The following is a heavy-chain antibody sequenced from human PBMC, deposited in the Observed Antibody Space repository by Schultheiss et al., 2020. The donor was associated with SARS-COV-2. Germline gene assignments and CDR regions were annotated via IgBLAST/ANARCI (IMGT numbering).Heavy chain of an antibody. V-gene: IGHV3-7*05. Sequence: GGSLRLSCAASGFTFSRYWMSWVRQGPGKGLEWVADIKQDGSERYYVDSVKGRFTISRDNAKNSLYLQMNSLRAEDTAVYYCAREVTVFGVVLYHYGMDVWGQGTTVTVSS. CDR2: IKQDGSER. D-gene: IGHD3-3*01. J-gene: IGHJ6*02. CDR1: GFTFSRYW. CDR3: AREVTVFGVVLYHYGMDV.